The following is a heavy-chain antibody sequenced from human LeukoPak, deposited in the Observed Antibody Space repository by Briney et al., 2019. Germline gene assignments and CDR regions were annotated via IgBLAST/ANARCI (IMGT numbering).Heavy chain of an antibody. CDR1: GGSISSGDYY. Sequence: SETLSLTCTVSGGSISSGDYYWRWIRQPPGKGLEWIGYIYYSGSTYYNPSLKSRVAISVDTSKNQFSLKLSSVTAADTAVYYCARAGEDFWSGYYPDYWGQGTLVTVSS. V-gene: IGHV4-30-4*08. D-gene: IGHD3-3*01. CDR2: IYYSGST. J-gene: IGHJ4*02. CDR3: ARAGEDFWSGYYPDY.